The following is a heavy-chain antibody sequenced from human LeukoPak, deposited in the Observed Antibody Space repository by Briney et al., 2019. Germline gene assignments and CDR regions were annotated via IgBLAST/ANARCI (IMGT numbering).Heavy chain of an antibody. D-gene: IGHD1-26*01. CDR3: ARASLRGSSDY. V-gene: IGHV1-18*01. J-gene: IGHJ4*02. CDR2: ISAYNGNT. CDR1: GYTFTSYG. Sequence: ASVKVSCKASGYTFTSYGISWVRQAPGQGLEWMGRISAYNGNTNYAQKLQGRVTMTTDTSTSTAYMELRSLRSDDTAVYHCARASLRGSSDYWGQGTLVTVSS.